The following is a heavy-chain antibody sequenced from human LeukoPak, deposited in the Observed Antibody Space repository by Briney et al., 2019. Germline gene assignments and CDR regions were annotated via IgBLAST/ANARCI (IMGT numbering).Heavy chain of an antibody. D-gene: IGHD2-2*01. CDR1: GYTFTTYY. J-gene: IGHJ4*02. CDR2: INPSGGTT. Sequence: GAAVKVSCKASGYTFTTYYMHWVRQAPGQGLEWMGIINPSGGTTSYAQKFQGRVTMTRDTSTSTVYMELSSLTSEDTAVYYCARDPCSTSCYAFDYWGQGTLVTVSS. V-gene: IGHV1-46*01. CDR3: ARDPCSTSCYAFDY.